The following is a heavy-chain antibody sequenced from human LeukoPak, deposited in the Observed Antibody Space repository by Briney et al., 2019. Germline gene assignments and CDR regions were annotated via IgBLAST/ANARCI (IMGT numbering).Heavy chain of an antibody. CDR2: INPNSVVT. CDR3: ARDLGWLQLIAAFDI. CDR1: GYTFTGYY. D-gene: IGHD5-24*01. J-gene: IGHJ3*02. V-gene: IGHV1-2*02. Sequence: GASVKVSCKASGYTFTGYYMHWVRQAPGQGLEGMGWINPNSVVTNYAQKFQGRVTMTRDTSISTAYMELSRLRSDDTAVYYCARDLGWLQLIAAFDIWGQGTMVTVSS.